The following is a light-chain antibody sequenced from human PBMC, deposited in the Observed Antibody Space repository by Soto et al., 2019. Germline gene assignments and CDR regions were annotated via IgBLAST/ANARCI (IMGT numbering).Light chain of an antibody. CDR1: QRISNY. V-gene: IGKV1-39*01. Sequence: DIQMTQSPSSLSASVGDRVTITCRASQRISNYLNWYQQRPGKAPKLLIYLATSLSSGVPSKFSGSGSGTDFTLTISVLQPEDSETYYGQQTYKTPLTFGQGTKVEIK. J-gene: IGKJ1*01. CDR2: LAT. CDR3: QQTYKTPLT.